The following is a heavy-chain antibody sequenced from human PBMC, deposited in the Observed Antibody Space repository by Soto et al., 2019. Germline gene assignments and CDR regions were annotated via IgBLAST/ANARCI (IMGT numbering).Heavy chain of an antibody. J-gene: IGHJ4*02. V-gene: IGHV4-59*01. CDR2: VYYTGTT. D-gene: IGHD4-17*01. CDR3: ARDTVLTGMFDF. Sequence: PSGTLSLTCTVSGGSIGSYHWSWVLQPPGKGLEWIASVYYTGTTNYNPSLGSRVTISIDAPENQISLKLTSVTAADTAFYYCARDTVLTGMFDFWGQGTLVTVSS. CDR1: GGSIGSYH.